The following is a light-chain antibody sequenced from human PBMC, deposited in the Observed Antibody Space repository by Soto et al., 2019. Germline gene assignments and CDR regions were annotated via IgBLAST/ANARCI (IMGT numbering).Light chain of an antibody. CDR1: QTITNNY. CDR3: QQYDSSYT. CDR2: GAS. J-gene: IGKJ2*01. V-gene: IGKV3-20*01. Sequence: EIVLPQSPGTLSLSPGERATLSCRASQTITNNYLAWYQQKPGQAPRLVMSGASSRATGIPDRFSGGGSETDFTLTISRLEPEDFAVYYCQQYDSSYTFGQGTKLEIK.